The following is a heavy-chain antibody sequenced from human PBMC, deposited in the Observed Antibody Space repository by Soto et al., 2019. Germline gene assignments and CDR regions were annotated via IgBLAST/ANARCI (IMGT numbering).Heavy chain of an antibody. CDR3: AKETGYSYGFQPNALDV. V-gene: IGHV3-23*01. CDR2: ISSRGDRT. J-gene: IGHJ6*02. Sequence: GGSLRLSCAASGFTFSSYAMSWVRQAPGKGLEWVSIISSRGDRTSYAESVKGRFTISRDDSKNTLFLHMNSLGAEDTAVYYCAKETGYSYGFQPNALDVWGQGTTVTVSS. D-gene: IGHD5-18*01. CDR1: GFTFSSYA.